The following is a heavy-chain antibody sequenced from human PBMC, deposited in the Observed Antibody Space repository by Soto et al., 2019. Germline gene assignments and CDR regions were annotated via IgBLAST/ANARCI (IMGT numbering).Heavy chain of an antibody. D-gene: IGHD3-22*01. J-gene: IGHJ3*02. CDR3: ARGVYYYDSSGYAFDI. CDR2: IYHSGST. Sequence: PSETLSLTCAVSGGSISSGGYSWSWIRQPPGKGLEWIGYIYHSGSTYYNPSLKSRVTISVDRSKNQFSLKLSSVTAADTAVYYCARGVYYYDSSGYAFDIWGQGTMVT. CDR1: GGSISSGGYS. V-gene: IGHV4-30-2*01.